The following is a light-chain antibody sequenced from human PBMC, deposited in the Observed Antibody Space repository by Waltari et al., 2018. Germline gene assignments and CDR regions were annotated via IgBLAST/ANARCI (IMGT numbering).Light chain of an antibody. J-gene: IGLJ3*02. CDR3: AAWDDSLSCWV. CDR2: RDD. Sequence: QSVLTQPPSASGPPGPRVTISGSGSSSNVGSSQVKCYQHLPGAAPKVLMFRDDERASGIPDRFSGSKSGTSASLAISGLRSEDEADYYCAAWDDSLSCWVFGGGTKLTVL. V-gene: IGLV1-47*01. CDR1: SSNVGSSQ.